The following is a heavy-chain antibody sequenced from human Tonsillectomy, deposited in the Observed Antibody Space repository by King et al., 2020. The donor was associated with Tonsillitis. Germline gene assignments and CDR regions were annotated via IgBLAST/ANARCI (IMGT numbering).Heavy chain of an antibody. Sequence: VQLVESGGGLVQPGGSLRLSCAASGFTFSSYAMSWVRQAPGKGLEWVSVISGSSGSTDYADSVKGRFTIPRDNSKNTLYLQMNSLRAEDTAIYYCAKGLGSCSSSSCYPVYYGMDVWGQGTTVTVSS. CDR2: ISGSSGST. CDR1: GFTFSSYA. D-gene: IGHD2-2*01. J-gene: IGHJ6*02. CDR3: AKGLGSCSSSSCYPVYYGMDV. V-gene: IGHV3-23*04.